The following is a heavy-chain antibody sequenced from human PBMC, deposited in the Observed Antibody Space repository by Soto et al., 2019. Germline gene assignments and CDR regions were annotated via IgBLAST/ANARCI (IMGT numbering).Heavy chain of an antibody. CDR3: ARSKYSISSFDY. Sequence: SGPTLVNPTQTLTLTCTFSGFSLSTDDVGVGCIRQPPGKALDRLAVIYWDDDKRYSPSLKSRLTITKDASKNQVLLTMTNMDPVDTATYFCARSKYSISSFDYWGQGALVTVSS. CDR2: IYWDDDK. V-gene: IGHV2-5*02. J-gene: IGHJ4*02. D-gene: IGHD6-6*01. CDR1: GFSLSTDDVG.